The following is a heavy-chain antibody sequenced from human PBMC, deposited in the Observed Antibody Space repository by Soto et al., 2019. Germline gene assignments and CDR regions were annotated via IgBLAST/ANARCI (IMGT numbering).Heavy chain of an antibody. Sequence: QVQLVQSGAEVKKPGASVKLSCEASESTLNTYHIHWVRQAPGQGLELMGIINPRGYTSYPQTFPGRVTVTLDTSARTAYMQLSSLRSEDTAVYYCARDGSGYYYGSFDFWGQGTPVTVFS. V-gene: IGHV1-46*02. CDR1: ESTLNTYH. CDR3: ARDGSGYYYGSFDF. CDR2: INPRGYT. J-gene: IGHJ4*02. D-gene: IGHD3-22*01.